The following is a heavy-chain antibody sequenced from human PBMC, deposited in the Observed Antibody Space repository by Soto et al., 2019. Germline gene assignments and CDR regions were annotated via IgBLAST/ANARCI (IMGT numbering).Heavy chain of an antibody. J-gene: IGHJ4*02. CDR1: RFTFNSYG. D-gene: IGHD4-17*01. V-gene: IGHV3-30*03. CDR2: ISYDGSNK. CDR3: VLEPYDYVDYVFYFLDF. Sequence: LSSASSRFTFNSYGMPGACQTKGKGLEWVAVISYDGSNKYYADSGKGRFTISRDNSKNTLYLQMNSLRAEATAVYYCVLEPYDYVDYVFYFLDFWGKGTLVTV.